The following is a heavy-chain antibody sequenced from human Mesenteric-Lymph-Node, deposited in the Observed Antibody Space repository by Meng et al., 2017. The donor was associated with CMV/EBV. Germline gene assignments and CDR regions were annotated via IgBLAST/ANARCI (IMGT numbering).Heavy chain of an antibody. D-gene: IGHD6-13*01. Sequence: GGSLRLSCAASGFTVSSNYMSWVRQAPGKGLEWVSVIYSGGSTYYADSVKGRFTISRDNAKNTLHLQMNSLRAEDTAVYYCVRSRDYSLDVWGQGTTVTVSS. CDR2: IYSGGST. V-gene: IGHV3-53*01. CDR3: VRSRDYSLDV. J-gene: IGHJ6*02. CDR1: GFTVSSNY.